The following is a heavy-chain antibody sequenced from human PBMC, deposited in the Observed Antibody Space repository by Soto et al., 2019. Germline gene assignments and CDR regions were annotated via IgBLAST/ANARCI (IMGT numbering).Heavy chain of an antibody. J-gene: IGHJ4*02. Sequence: GGSLRLSCAASGFTFSSYGMHWVRQAPGKGLEWVAVIWYDGSNKYYADSVKGRFTISRDNSKNTLYLQMNSLRAEDTAVYYCARDFQYGSGSYPPDYWGQGT. CDR2: IWYDGSNK. V-gene: IGHV3-33*01. CDR1: GFTFSSYG. D-gene: IGHD3-10*01. CDR3: ARDFQYGSGSYPPDY.